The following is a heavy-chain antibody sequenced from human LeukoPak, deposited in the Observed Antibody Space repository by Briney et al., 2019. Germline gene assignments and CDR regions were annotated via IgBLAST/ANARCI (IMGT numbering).Heavy chain of an antibody. CDR2: IKEDGSEK. Sequence: PGGSLRLSCAASGFTFSNYWMSWVRQAPGKGLEWVANIKEDGSEKYYVDSVKGRFTISKDNAKNSLYLQMNSLRVEDTAVYYCVPLNWNPPGDFDRWGQGTLVTVSS. CDR3: VPLNWNPPGDFDR. D-gene: IGHD1-20*01. J-gene: IGHJ4*02. CDR1: GFTFSNYW. V-gene: IGHV3-7*01.